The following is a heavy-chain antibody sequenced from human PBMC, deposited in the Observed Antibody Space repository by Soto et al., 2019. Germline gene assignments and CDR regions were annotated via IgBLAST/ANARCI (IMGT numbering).Heavy chain of an antibody. J-gene: IGHJ3*01. CDR2: MNPNSGNT. Sequence: QVQLVQSGAEVMKPGASVKVSCKASGYTLASYDINWVRQATGQGLEWMGWMNPNSGNTGYAQKFQGRVIMTRNTSTNTAHLELSNLRSEDTAVYYCARPLVVGSSTNSVCQGGYSFALWAQGTIVTVSS. D-gene: IGHD2-8*01. V-gene: IGHV1-8*01. CDR1: GYTLASYD. CDR3: ARPLVVGSSTNSVCQGGYSFAL.